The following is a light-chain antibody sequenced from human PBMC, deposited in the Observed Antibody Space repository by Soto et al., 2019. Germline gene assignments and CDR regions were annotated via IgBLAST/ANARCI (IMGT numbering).Light chain of an antibody. Sequence: DIQTTQSPSSLSASVGDRVTITCRASQSISSYLNWYQQKPGKAPKLLIYTAFSLQSGVPSRFSGSGSGTDFTLTISSLQPEDFATYYCQQSYSTPYTFGQGTKVDIK. V-gene: IGKV1-39*01. CDR2: TAF. CDR3: QQSYSTPYT. CDR1: QSISSY. J-gene: IGKJ2*01.